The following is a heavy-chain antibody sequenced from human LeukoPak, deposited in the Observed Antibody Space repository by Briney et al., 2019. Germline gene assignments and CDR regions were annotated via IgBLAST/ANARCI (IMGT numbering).Heavy chain of an antibody. CDR1: GFTFSSYA. V-gene: IGHV3-23*01. J-gene: IGHJ4*02. Sequence: GGSLRLSCAASGFTFSSYAMSWVRQAPGKGLEGVSVISFTGGSTYYADSVKGRFTISRDNSKNTVDLQMNSLRAEDTAVYYCAKSSYYDSTSAEDYFDYWGQGTLVTVSS. CDR3: AKSSYYDSTSAEDYFDY. D-gene: IGHD3-22*01. CDR2: ISFTGGST.